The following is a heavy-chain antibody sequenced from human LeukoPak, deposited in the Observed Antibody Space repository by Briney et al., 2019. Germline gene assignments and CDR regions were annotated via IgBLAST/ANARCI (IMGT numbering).Heavy chain of an antibody. D-gene: IGHD3-3*01. J-gene: IGHJ3*02. V-gene: IGHV4-59*08. CDR1: GGSINSHY. Sequence: SETLSLTCIVSGGSINSHYWSWIRQPPGKGLEWIGDIHYTGTTKYNPSVKSRVTISIDTSKNQFSLELSSVTATDTAVYYCARGIASEYDLRDAFDIWGQGTMVTVSS. CDR3: ARGIASEYDLRDAFDI. CDR2: IHYTGTT.